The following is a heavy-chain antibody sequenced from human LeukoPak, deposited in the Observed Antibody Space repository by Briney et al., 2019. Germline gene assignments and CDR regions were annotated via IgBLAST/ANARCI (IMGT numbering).Heavy chain of an antibody. D-gene: IGHD5-24*01. CDR2: IYYSGST. CDR3: ARHGRNRWLHIFWSFDY. J-gene: IGHJ4*02. Sequence: PSETLSLTCTVSGGSISSYYWSWIRQPPGKGLEWIGYIYYSGSTNYNPSLKSRVTISVDTSKNQFSLKLSSVTAADTAVYYCARHGRNRWLHIFWSFDYWGQGTLVTVSS. CDR1: GGSISSYY. V-gene: IGHV4-59*08.